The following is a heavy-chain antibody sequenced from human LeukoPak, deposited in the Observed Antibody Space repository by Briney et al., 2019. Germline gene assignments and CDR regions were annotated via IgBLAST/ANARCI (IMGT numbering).Heavy chain of an antibody. D-gene: IGHD2-2*01. CDR1: GHPFTTYG. CDR3: AKLVYCSSTSCYAPYY. Sequence: GASVRVSYTASGHPFTTYGISWVRQAPGQGLEWMGWISVYNGNTNYAQKLQATLTMTTDTSTSTAYMELRSLRSNDTAVYYCAKLVYCSSTSCYAPYYWGQGTLVTVSS. CDR2: ISVYNGNT. J-gene: IGHJ4*02. V-gene: IGHV1-18*01.